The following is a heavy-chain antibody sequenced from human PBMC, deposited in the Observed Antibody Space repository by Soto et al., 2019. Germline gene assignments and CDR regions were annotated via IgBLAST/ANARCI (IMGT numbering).Heavy chain of an antibody. CDR2: INSDGSST. Sequence: GGSLRLSCAASGFTFSSYWMHWVRQAPGKGLVWVSRINSDGSSTSYADSVKGRFTISRDNAKNTLYLQMNSLRAEDTAVYYCAKELDIYYDSSGYYLYYYYCMDVWGQGTTVTVSS. CDR1: GFTFSSYW. D-gene: IGHD3-22*01. CDR3: AKELDIYYDSSGYYLYYYYCMDV. V-gene: IGHV3-74*01. J-gene: IGHJ6*02.